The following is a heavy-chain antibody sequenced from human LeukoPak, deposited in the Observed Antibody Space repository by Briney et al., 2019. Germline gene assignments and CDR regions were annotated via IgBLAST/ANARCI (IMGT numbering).Heavy chain of an antibody. CDR3: ATYSSGRYQDAFDI. V-gene: IGHV4-59*08. J-gene: IGHJ3*02. CDR2: IYYSGST. Sequence: SETLSLTCTVSGGFISSYYWSWIRQPPGKGLEWIGYIYYSGSTNYNPSLKSRVTISVDTSKNQFSLKLSSVTAADTAVYYCATYSSGRYQDAFDIWGQGTMVTVSS. D-gene: IGHD6-19*01. CDR1: GGFISSYY.